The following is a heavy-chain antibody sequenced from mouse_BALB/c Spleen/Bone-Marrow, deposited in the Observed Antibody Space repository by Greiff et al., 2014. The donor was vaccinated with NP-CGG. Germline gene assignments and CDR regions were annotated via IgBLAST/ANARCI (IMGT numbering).Heavy chain of an antibody. CDR1: GFSLTTYG. V-gene: IGHV2-9*02. Sequence: VNLVESGPGLVAPSQSLSITCTVSGFSLTTYGVHWVRQPPGKGLEWLGVIWPDGSTNYNSALMSRLSIRKDNSKSQVFLKMNSLQTDDTAMYYCARITTATGAMDYWGQGTSVTVSS. J-gene: IGHJ4*01. D-gene: IGHD1-2*01. CDR3: ARITTATGAMDY. CDR2: IWPDGST.